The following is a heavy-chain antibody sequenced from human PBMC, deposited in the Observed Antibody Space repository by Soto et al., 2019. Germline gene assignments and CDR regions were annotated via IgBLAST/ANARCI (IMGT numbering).Heavy chain of an antibody. CDR3: ARELPTAALDY. Sequence: QVQLQESGPGLVKPSETLSLTCTVSGGSISSYYWSWIRQPPGKGLEWIGYIYYSGSTNYNPSLKSRVTISVDTAKNQFSLKLSSVTAADTAVYYCARELPTAALDYWGQGTLVTVSS. CDR1: GGSISSYY. V-gene: IGHV4-59*01. D-gene: IGHD2-15*01. J-gene: IGHJ4*02. CDR2: IYYSGST.